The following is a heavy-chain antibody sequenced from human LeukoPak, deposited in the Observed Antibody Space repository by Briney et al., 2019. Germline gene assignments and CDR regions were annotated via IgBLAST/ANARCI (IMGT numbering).Heavy chain of an antibody. CDR2: IYPRDGST. CDR3: ARDQEGFDY. CDR1: GYTFTSNY. J-gene: IGHJ4*02. V-gene: IGHV1-46*01. Sequence: EASVMVSCTASGYTFTSNYVHWVRQDPGQGLEWMGMIYPRDGSTSYAQKFQGRVTVTRDTSTSTVHMELSGLRSEDTAVYYCARDQEGFDYWGQGTLVTVSS.